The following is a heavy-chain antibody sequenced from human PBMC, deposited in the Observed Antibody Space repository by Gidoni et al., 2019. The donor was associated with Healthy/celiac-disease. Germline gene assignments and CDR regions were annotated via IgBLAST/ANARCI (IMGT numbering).Heavy chain of an antibody. CDR1: VGTFSSYA. D-gene: IGHD5-18*01. CDR2: ISPIFGTA. J-gene: IGHJ6*04. Sequence: QVQLVQYGAEVKKPGSSVKASCTACVGTFSSYAIRWVRQAPGQGLEWRGGISPIFGTANDAQKFQGRVTITADESTSTAYMELSSLRSEDTAVYYCAALVDTAMVIGLWMDVWGKGTTVTISS. V-gene: IGHV1-69*01. CDR3: AALVDTAMVIGLWMDV.